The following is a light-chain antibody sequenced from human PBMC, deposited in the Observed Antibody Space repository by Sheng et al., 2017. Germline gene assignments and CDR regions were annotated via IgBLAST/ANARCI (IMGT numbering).Light chain of an antibody. V-gene: IGLV1-47*01. J-gene: IGLJ3*02. CDR2: TP. CDR3: AAWDDSLRNWV. Sequence: QSALTQPASVSGSPGQSITISCTGTSSDIGGYNYVSWYQQLPGAAPKLLFYTPQRPSGAPDRFSDSRSGTSASLAISGLRSDDEADYYCAAWDDSLRNWVFGGGTKLTVL. CDR1: SSDIGGYNY.